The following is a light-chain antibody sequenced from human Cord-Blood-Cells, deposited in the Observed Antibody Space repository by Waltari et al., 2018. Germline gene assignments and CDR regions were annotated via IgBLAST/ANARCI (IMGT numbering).Light chain of an antibody. J-gene: IGKJ1*01. CDR3: QQYNNWPPWT. V-gene: IGKV3-15*01. Sequence: EIVITQSPATLSASTAARATLSCRARQIVSSNLAWYQQKPGQAARLLIYGASTRATGIPARFSGSGSGTEFTLTISSLQSEDFAVYYCQQYNNWPPWTFGQGTKVEIK. CDR1: QIVSSN. CDR2: GAS.